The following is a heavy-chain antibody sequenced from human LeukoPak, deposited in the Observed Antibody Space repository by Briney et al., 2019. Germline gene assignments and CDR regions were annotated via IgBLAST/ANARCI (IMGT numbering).Heavy chain of an antibody. CDR2: IWYDGSNK. V-gene: IGHV3-33*01. CDR3: ARGSYALHGSSWSDNWFDP. J-gene: IGHJ5*02. CDR1: GFTFSSYG. Sequence: GGSLRLSCAASGFTFSSYGMHWVRQAPGKGLEWVAVIWYDGSNKYYADSVKGRFTISRDNSRNTLYLHMNSLRAEDTAVYYCARGSYALHGSSWSDNWFDPWGQGTLVTVSS. D-gene: IGHD6-13*01.